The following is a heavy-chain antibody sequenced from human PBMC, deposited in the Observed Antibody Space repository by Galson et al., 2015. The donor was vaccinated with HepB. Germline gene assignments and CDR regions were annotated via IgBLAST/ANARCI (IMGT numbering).Heavy chain of an antibody. D-gene: IGHD2-21*02. J-gene: IGHJ5*02. CDR2: ISGSGGIT. CDR3: AKDRGGHCGGDCYSWFDP. V-gene: IGHV3-23*01. Sequence: SLRLSCAASGFTFSGYAMSWVRQAPGKGPEWVPAISGSGGITYYADSVKGRFTISRDNSKNTLYLQMNSLRAQDTAVYYCAKDRGGHCGGDCYSWFDPWRERSLVTVSA. CDR1: GFTFSGYA.